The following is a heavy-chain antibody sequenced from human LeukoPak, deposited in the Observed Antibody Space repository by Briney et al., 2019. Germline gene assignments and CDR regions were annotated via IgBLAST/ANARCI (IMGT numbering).Heavy chain of an antibody. CDR2: INHSGST. CDR3: ARGLNWKYSFKQQERKFDP. J-gene: IGHJ5*02. CDR1: GGSFSGYY. V-gene: IGHV4-34*01. Sequence: PSQTLSLTCAVYGGSFSGYYWSWIRQPPGKGLEWIGEINHSGSTNYNPSLKSRVTISVDTSKNQFSLKLSSVTAADTAVYYCARGLNWKYSFKQQERKFDPWGQGTLVTVSS. D-gene: IGHD1-7*01.